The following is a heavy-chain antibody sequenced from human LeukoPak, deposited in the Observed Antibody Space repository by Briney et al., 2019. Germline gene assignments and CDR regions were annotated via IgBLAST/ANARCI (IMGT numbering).Heavy chain of an antibody. CDR2: ISWDGGST. CDR1: GFTFDDYT. D-gene: IGHD1-26*01. V-gene: IGHV3-43*01. CDR3: AKESGRYPNDAFDI. Sequence: GGSLRLSCAASGFTFDDYTMHWVRQAPGKGLEWVSLISWDGGSTYYADSVKGRFTISRDNSKNSLYLQMNSLRTEDTALYYCAKESGRYPNDAFDIWGQGTMVTVSS. J-gene: IGHJ3*02.